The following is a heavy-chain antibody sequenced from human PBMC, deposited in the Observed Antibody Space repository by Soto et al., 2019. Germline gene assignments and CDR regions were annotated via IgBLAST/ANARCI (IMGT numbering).Heavy chain of an antibody. CDR1: GGSISSYY. J-gene: IGHJ6*02. CDR3: ARGAVAGYYYYGMDV. CDR2: IYTSGST. Sequence: SETLSLTCTVSGGSISSYYWSWIRQPAGKGLERIGRIYTSGSTNYNPSLKSRVTMSVDTSKNQSSLKLSSVTAVDTAVYYCARGAVAGYYYYGMDVWGQGTTVTVSS. V-gene: IGHV4-4*07. D-gene: IGHD6-19*01.